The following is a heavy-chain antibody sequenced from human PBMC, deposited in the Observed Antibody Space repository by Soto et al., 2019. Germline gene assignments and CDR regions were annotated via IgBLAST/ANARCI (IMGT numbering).Heavy chain of an antibody. CDR3: ARAPAPDYGDS. CDR2: ISDYNGNT. CDR1: GYTFISYG. Sequence: QVQLVQSGAEVKKPGASVKVSCKASGYTFISYGISWVRQAPGQGFEWMGWISDYNGNTNYAQKLQGRVTNTTDTSPSTAYMALTSLRSDDTDVYYCARAPAPDYGDSWGQRTLVTVSS. J-gene: IGHJ4*02. V-gene: IGHV1-18*01.